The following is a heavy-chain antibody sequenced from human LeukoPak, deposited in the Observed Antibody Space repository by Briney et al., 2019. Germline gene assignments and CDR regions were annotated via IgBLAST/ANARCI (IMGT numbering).Heavy chain of an antibody. V-gene: IGHV3-66*01. J-gene: IGHJ4*02. CDR2: IYSGGST. D-gene: IGHD1-26*01. CDR3: ARGVGASPY. CDR1: GFTFSSYA. Sequence: GGSLRLSCAASGFTFSSYAMSWVRQAPGKGLEWVSVIYSGGSTYYADSVKGRFTISRDNSKNTLYLQMNSLRAEDTAVYYCARGVGASPYWGQGTLVTVSS.